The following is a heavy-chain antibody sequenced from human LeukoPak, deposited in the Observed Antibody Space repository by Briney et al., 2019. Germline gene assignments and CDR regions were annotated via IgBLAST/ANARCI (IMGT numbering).Heavy chain of an antibody. CDR3: ARDGSSGSNPIPLDY. CDR2: IKQDGSEK. D-gene: IGHD3-22*01. CDR1: GFTCSSYW. J-gene: IGHJ4*02. V-gene: IGHV3-7*01. Sequence: GGSLRLSCAASGFTCSSYWMSWVRQAPGKGLEWVANIKQDGSEKYYVDSVKGRFTISRDNAKNSLYLQMNSLRAEDTAVHYCARDGSSGSNPIPLDYWGQGTLVTVSS.